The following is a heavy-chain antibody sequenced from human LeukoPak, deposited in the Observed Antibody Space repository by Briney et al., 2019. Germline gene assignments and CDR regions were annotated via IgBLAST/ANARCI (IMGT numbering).Heavy chain of an antibody. CDR3: ARDGYGDYLFDY. D-gene: IGHD4-17*01. V-gene: IGHV3-48*02. J-gene: IGHJ4*02. CDR1: RFTFSSYS. CDR2: ISSGGSTI. Sequence: GESLRLSCAASRFTFSSYSLNWVRQAPGKGLEWVSYISSGGSTIYYADSVKGRFTISRDNARNSLHLQMDGLRDEDTAVYYCARDGYGDYLFDYWGQGTLVTVSS.